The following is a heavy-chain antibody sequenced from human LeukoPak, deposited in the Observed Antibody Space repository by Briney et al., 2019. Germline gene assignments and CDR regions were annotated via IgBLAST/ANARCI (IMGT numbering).Heavy chain of an antibody. Sequence: GGSLRLSCAASGFTFSSYAMSWVRQAPGKGLEWVSAISGSDAGTYYADSVKGRFTISRDNSKNTLYLQMNSLRAEDAAVYYCANAPLGRCTGAICYSFDYWGQGTLVTVSS. CDR2: ISGSDAGT. J-gene: IGHJ4*02. CDR3: ANAPLGRCTGAICYSFDY. CDR1: GFTFSSYA. V-gene: IGHV3-23*01. D-gene: IGHD2-8*02.